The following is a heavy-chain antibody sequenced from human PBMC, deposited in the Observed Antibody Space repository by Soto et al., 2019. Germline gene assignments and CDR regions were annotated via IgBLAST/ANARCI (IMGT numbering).Heavy chain of an antibody. D-gene: IGHD6-19*01. CDR3: AKATTNGGWFNPFDS. J-gene: IGHJ4*02. Sequence: VGSLRVSCAASGFSFVNYAMNWVRQAPGKGLEWVSGLSGSGTSTYYADSVKGRFTISRDNSRDTLFLQMNSLTADDTAVYYCAKATTNGGWFNPFDSWGQGALVTVSS. CDR2: LSGSGTST. CDR1: GFSFVNYA. V-gene: IGHV3-23*01.